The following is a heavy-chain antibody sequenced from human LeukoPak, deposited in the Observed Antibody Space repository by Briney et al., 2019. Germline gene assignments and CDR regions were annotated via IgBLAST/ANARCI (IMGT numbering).Heavy chain of an antibody. CDR1: VFTVSSNY. Sequence: GGCLRLSRAASVFTVSSNYISWVRQAPGKGLEWVSVIYNNGNTYYADSVKGRFTISRDNSKNTLYLQMNSLRAEDTAVYYCAREVTGGNPFDYWGQGTLVTVSS. CDR2: IYNNGNT. D-gene: IGHD4-23*01. V-gene: IGHV3-53*01. J-gene: IGHJ4*02. CDR3: AREVTGGNPFDY.